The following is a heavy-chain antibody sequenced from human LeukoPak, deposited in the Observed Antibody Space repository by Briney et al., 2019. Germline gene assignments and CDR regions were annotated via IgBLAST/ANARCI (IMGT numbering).Heavy chain of an antibody. J-gene: IGHJ1*01. V-gene: IGHV4-59*01. CDR2: IYYSGST. CDR3: ARSYSGSFLY. D-gene: IGHD1-26*01. CDR1: GGSISSYY. Sequence: SETLSLTCTVSGGSISSYYWSWIRQPPGKGLEWIGYIYYSGSTNYNPSLKSRVTISVDTSKNQFSLKLSSVTAADTAVYYCARSYSGSFLYWGQGSLVTVSS.